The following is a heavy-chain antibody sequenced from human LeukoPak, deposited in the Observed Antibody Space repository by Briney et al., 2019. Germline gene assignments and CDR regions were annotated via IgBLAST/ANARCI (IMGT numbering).Heavy chain of an antibody. Sequence: SGGSLRLSCAASGFTFSSYAMSWVRQAPGKGLEWVSAISGSGGSTYYADSVKGRFTISRDNSKNTLYLQMNSLRAEDTAVYYCAKDGYYGSGSYYDYWGQGTLVTVSS. V-gene: IGHV3-23*01. D-gene: IGHD3-10*01. CDR2: ISGSGGST. J-gene: IGHJ4*02. CDR1: GFTFSSYA. CDR3: AKDGYYGSGSYYDY.